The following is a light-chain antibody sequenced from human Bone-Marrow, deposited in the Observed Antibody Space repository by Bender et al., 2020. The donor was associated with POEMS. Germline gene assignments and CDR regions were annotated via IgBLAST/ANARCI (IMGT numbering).Light chain of an antibody. CDR3: QSFDTSLSGWV. Sequence: QSALSQPPSASGSPGQSVTISCTGTSSDVGAYDYVSWYQQYPGKAPHLLIFEVTKRPSGVPDRFSGSKSGTSVSLAITGLQAEDEADYYCQSFDTSLSGWVFGAGTKLTV. J-gene: IGLJ3*02. V-gene: IGLV2-8*01. CDR1: SSDVGAYDY. CDR2: EVT.